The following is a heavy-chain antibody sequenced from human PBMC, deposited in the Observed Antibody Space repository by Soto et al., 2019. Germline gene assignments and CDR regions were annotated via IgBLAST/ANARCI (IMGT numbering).Heavy chain of an antibody. J-gene: IGHJ6*03. Sequence: TGGSLRLSCAASGFTFSSYGMHWVRQAPGKGLEWVAVIWSDGRNKYYADSVKGRFSISRDNSKNTMYMQMNSLRVEDTAVYYCARDGDILTQDYYMDVWGKGTTVTVAS. CDR1: GFTFSSYG. CDR2: IWSDGRNK. V-gene: IGHV3-33*01. D-gene: IGHD3-9*01. CDR3: ARDGDILTQDYYMDV.